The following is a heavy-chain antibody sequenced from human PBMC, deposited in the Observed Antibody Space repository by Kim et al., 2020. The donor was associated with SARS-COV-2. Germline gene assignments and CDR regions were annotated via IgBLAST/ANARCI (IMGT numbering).Heavy chain of an antibody. Sequence: GGSLRLSCAASGFTFSSYDMHWVRQATGKGLEWVSAIGTAGDTYYPGSVKGRSTISRENAKNSLYLQMNSLRAGDTAVYYCSRGGGSGSYSGDAFDIWGQGTMVTVSS. V-gene: IGHV3-13*04. J-gene: IGHJ3*02. CDR3: SRGGGSGSYSGDAFDI. CDR1: GFTFSSYD. CDR2: IGTAGDT. D-gene: IGHD3-10*01.